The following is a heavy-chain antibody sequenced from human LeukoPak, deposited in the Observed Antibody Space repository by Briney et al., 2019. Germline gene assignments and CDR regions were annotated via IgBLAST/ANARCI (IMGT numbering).Heavy chain of an antibody. D-gene: IGHD3-22*01. CDR1: GGSISSSSYY. CDR3: ARHVYSEERGKGSGYSFDY. V-gene: IGHV4-39*01. CDR2: IYYSGST. J-gene: IGHJ4*02. Sequence: SETPSLTCTVSGGSISSSSYYWGWIRQPPGKGLEWIGSIYYSGSTYYNPSLKSRVTISVDTSKNQFSLKLSSVTAADTAVYYCARHVYSEERGKGSGYSFDYWGQGTLVTVSS.